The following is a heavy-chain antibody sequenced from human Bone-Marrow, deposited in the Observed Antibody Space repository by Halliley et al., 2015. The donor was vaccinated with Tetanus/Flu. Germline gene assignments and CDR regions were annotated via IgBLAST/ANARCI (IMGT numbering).Heavy chain of an antibody. V-gene: IGHV1-69*01. CDR3: TCGSRDHGYFRY. CDR2: VIPSLAAS. J-gene: IGHJ4*02. Sequence: QMQLVQSGAEVKKPGSSVRVSCTASGDTFNNKIISWVRRAPGQGLEWIGGVIPSLAASHYPQNFQGRVTVTADESTTTAYMELLSLTYDDTAVYFCTCGSRDHGYFRYWGQGTLVTVSS. D-gene: IGHD1-26*01. CDR1: GDTFNNKI.